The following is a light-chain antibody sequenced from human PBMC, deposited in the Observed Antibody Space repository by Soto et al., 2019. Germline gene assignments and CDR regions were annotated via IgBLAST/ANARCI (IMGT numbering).Light chain of an antibody. J-gene: IGKJ1*01. Sequence: EIVLTQSPGPPSLSPGERATLSCRASQSVKSGYLAWYQQRPGQAPRLLIYGTSSRATGIPDRFSGSGSGTDFTLTISRLEPEDIAVYYCQQYVNSQTLCQGTKVDIK. CDR2: GTS. V-gene: IGKV3-20*01. CDR3: QQYVNSQT. CDR1: QSVKSGY.